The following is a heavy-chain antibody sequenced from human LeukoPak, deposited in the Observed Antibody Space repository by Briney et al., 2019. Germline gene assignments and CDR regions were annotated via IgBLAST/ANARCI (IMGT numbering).Heavy chain of an antibody. D-gene: IGHD1-26*01. CDR3: ARAEWELRGWFDP. V-gene: IGHV3-74*01. CDR1: GFTFSTYW. J-gene: IGHJ5*02. Sequence: PGGSLRLSCAASGFTFSTYWMHLVCQAPGKGLVWVSRINSDGSSTSYADSVKGRFTISRDNAKNTLYLQMNSLRAEDTAVYYCARAEWELRGWFDPWGQGTLVTVSS. CDR2: INSDGSST.